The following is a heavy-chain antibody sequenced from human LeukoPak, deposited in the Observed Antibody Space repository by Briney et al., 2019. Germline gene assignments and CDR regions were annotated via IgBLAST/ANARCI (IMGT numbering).Heavy chain of an antibody. V-gene: IGHV3-48*04. D-gene: IGHD3-22*01. CDR3: ARGRLYYYDSSGPFDP. J-gene: IGHJ5*02. CDR1: GFTFSSYS. Sequence: GSLRLSCAASGFTFSSYSMNWVRQAPGKGLEWVSYISSSSSTIYYADSVKGRFTISRDNAKNSLYLQMNSLRAEDTAVYYCARGRLYYYDSSGPFDPWGQGTLVTVSS. CDR2: ISSSSSTI.